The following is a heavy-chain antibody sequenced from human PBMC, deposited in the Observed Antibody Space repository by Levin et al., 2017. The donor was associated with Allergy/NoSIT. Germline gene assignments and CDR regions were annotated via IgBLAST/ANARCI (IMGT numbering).Heavy chain of an antibody. Sequence: LRLSCTVSGDSINNAAYYWSWIRQHPGKGLEWIGHISYTGSTYYNWSLKSRVTISVDTSKNQFSLKLSSVTAADTAVYSCARLEGYSGGWALDYWGQGTLVTVSS. D-gene: IGHD6-19*01. J-gene: IGHJ4*02. CDR1: GDSINNAAYY. CDR3: ARLEGYSGGWALDY. V-gene: IGHV4-31*03. CDR2: ISYTGST.